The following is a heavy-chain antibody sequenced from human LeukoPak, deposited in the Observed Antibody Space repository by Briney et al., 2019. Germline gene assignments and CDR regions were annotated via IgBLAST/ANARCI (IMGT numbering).Heavy chain of an antibody. Sequence: RSSETLSLTCTVSGGSITSVSYYWAWVRQPPGEGLEWIGSTHHSGSTYYNPSLKSRVTISVDTSKNQFSLSLRSVTAADTAVYYCVRPDYSTSSHYYGPFDYWGQGTLVTVSS. D-gene: IGHD2/OR15-2a*01. CDR2: THHSGST. CDR1: GGSITSVSYY. CDR3: VRPDYSTSSHYYGPFDY. V-gene: IGHV4-39*01. J-gene: IGHJ4*02.